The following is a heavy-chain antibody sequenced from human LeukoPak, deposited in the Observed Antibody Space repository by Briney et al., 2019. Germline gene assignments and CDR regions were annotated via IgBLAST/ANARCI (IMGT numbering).Heavy chain of an antibody. Sequence: GGSLRLSCAASGFTFSGSAIHWVRQASGKGLEWVGRIRNKGYNYATSYATSVKGRFTISRIDSKNTAYLQMNSLKTEDTAVYYCTSRGFGELQKSYNYWGQGTLVTVYS. J-gene: IGHJ4*02. V-gene: IGHV3-73*01. CDR1: GFTFSGSA. D-gene: IGHD3-10*01. CDR3: TSRGFGELQKSYNY. CDR2: IRNKGYNYAT.